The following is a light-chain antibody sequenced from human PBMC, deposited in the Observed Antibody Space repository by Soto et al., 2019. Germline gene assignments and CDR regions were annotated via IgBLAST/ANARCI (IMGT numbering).Light chain of an antibody. CDR1: RDISNY. J-gene: IGKJ5*01. CDR2: DAS. Sequence: DIQMTQSPSSLSASVGDRVTITCQASRDISNYLSWYLQKPGKAPKLLIYDASNLATGVPSRFSGSGSGTDFTFTISSLQPEDIATYYCQQFEDFPRAIIFGQGTRLEIK. V-gene: IGKV1-33*01. CDR3: QQFEDFPRAII.